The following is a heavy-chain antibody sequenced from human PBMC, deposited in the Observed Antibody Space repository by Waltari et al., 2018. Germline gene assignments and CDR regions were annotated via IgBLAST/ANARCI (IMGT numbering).Heavy chain of an antibody. CDR1: GFPFTNPG. V-gene: IGHV3-33*01. CDR2: IWYDGSNK. CDR3: ARGDGGSGLGASDI. Sequence: QVQLVESGGGVVQSGRSLRRSCVGSGFPFTNPGMNWVRQAPGKGLEWVAVIWYDGSNKNYVDSVKGRFTISRDNSKNTMYLEMNRLRAEDTAVYFCARGDGGSGLGASDIRGQGTMVTVSS. J-gene: IGHJ3*02. D-gene: IGHD3-3*01.